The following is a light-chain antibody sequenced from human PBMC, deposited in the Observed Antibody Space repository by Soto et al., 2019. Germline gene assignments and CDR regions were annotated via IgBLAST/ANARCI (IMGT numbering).Light chain of an antibody. V-gene: IGKV2-28*01. CDR1: QSLLHSNGYNY. CDR2: LGS. J-gene: IGKJ1*01. CDR3: MQALQTPRT. Sequence: DIVMTQSPLSLPVTPGEPASISCRSSQSLLHSNGYNYLDWYLQKPGQSPQLLIYLGSNRASGVPDRFSGSGSGTDFTLTISSLEAEDVGVYYCMQALQTPRTFGQGTKVEIK.